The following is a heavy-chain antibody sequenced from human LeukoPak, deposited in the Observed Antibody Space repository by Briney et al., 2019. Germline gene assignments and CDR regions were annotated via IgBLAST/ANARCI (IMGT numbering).Heavy chain of an antibody. CDR2: ISWNSGSI. CDR3: AKGVSGSYYYYYYMDV. D-gene: IGHD1-26*01. V-gene: IGHV3-9*01. J-gene: IGHJ6*03. Sequence: GGSLRLSCAASGFTFYDYAMHWVRQAPGKGLEWVSGISWNSGSIGYADSVKGRFTISRDNAKNSLYLQMNSLRAEDTALYYCAKGVSGSYYYYYYMDVWGKGTTVTISS. CDR1: GFTFYDYA.